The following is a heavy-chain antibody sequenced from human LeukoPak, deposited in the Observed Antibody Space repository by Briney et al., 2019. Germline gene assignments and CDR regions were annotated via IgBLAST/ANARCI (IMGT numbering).Heavy chain of an antibody. J-gene: IGHJ5*02. D-gene: IGHD4-17*01. CDR1: GYTFTGYY. V-gene: IGHV1-2*02. CDR3: AKGARGDTVTSIVGLNWFDP. CDR2: INPNSGGT. Sequence: ASVKVSCKASGYTFTGYYMHWVRQAPGQGLEWMGGINPNSGGTNYAQKFQGRVTMTRDTSISTAYMELSRLRSDDTAVYYCAKGARGDTVTSIVGLNWFDPWGQGTLVTVSS.